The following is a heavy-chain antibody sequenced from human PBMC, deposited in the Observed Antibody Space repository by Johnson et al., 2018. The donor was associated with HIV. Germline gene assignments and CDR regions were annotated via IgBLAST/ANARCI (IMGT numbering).Heavy chain of an antibody. CDR3: ARDFVAFGECTAFDI. D-gene: IGHD3-10*01. Sequence: VQLVESGGGVVRPGGSLRLSCAASGFTFDDYGMSWVRQAPGTGLEWVSGINWNGDSTGYADSVKGRVTISRDNAKKSLYLQMNSLRAEDTALYYCARDFVAFGECTAFDIWGQGTMVTVSS. CDR1: GFTFDDYG. CDR2: INWNGDST. J-gene: IGHJ3*02. V-gene: IGHV3-20*04.